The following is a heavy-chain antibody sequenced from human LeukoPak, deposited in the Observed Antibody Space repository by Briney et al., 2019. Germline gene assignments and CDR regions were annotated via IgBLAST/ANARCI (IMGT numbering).Heavy chain of an antibody. CDR3: ARLYTDSWSGYYQSWLAP. Sequence: PSETLSLTCTVSGYSISSGYDWGWIRQPPGKGLGWTGGMYHSGATYYNRSLKGRVTISVDTPKNQFHLKLRSVTASDTAVHYCARLYTDSWSGYYQSWLAPWGQGTLVTVSS. V-gene: IGHV4-38-2*02. CDR2: MYHSGAT. J-gene: IGHJ5*02. CDR1: GYSISSGYD. D-gene: IGHD3-3*01.